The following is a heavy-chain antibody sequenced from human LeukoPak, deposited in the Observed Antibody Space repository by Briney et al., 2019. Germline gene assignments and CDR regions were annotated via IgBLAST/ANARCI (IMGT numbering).Heavy chain of an antibody. J-gene: IGHJ5*02. V-gene: IGHV4-4*07. CDR1: GGSINYNY. CDR3: ARERGYCFDP. Sequence: SETLSLTCTVSGGSINYNYWSWIRQPAGRGLEWIGRIYASGSTNYNPSLKSRVTMSVDRSKNQFSLKLSSVTAADTAVYYCARERGYCFDPWGQGMLVTVSS. CDR2: IYASGST. D-gene: IGHD3-3*01.